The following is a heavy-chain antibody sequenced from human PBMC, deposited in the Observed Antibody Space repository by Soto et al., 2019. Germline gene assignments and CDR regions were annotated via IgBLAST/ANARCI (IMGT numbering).Heavy chain of an antibody. Sequence: ASVKVSCKASGYTFTSYAMHWVRQAPGQRLEWMGWINAGNGNTKYSQKFQGRVTITRDTSASTAYMELSSLRSEDTAVYYCARDLVWFGHYYYYGKDVWGQGTTVTVSS. CDR3: ARDLVWFGHYYYYGKDV. CDR2: INAGNGNT. CDR1: GYTFTSYA. J-gene: IGHJ6*01. D-gene: IGHD3-10*01. V-gene: IGHV1-3*01.